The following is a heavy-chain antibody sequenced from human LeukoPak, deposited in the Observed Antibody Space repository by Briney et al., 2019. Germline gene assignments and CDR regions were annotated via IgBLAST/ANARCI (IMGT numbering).Heavy chain of an antibody. D-gene: IGHD3-22*01. CDR2: IIPVLGIA. CDR3: ARVLESYYDSSGYQWAFDV. J-gene: IGHJ3*01. CDR1: GGTFSSYA. V-gene: IGHV1-69*04. Sequence: ASVKVSCKASGGTFSSYAISWVRQAPGQGPEWMGRIIPVLGIANYAQKFQGRVTITADKSTSTAYMELSSLRSEDTAVYYCARVLESYYDSSGYQWAFDVWGQGTMVTVSS.